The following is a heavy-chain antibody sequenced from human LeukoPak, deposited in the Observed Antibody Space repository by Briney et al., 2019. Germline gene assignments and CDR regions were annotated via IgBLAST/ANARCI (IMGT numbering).Heavy chain of an antibody. Sequence: ASVKVSCKASGGTFSSYAISWVRQAPGQGLEWMGRINPNSGGTNYAQKFQGRVTMTRDTSISTAYMELSRLRSDDTAVYYCARGGRYCTNGVCLMGAFDIWGQGTMVTVSS. CDR2: INPNSGGT. CDR3: ARGGRYCTNGVCLMGAFDI. D-gene: IGHD2-8*01. J-gene: IGHJ3*02. V-gene: IGHV1-2*06. CDR1: GGTFSSYA.